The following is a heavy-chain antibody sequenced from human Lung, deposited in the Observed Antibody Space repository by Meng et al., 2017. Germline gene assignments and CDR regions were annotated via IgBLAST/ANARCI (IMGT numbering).Heavy chain of an antibody. Sequence: QLPQWGAGLLKPSETLSLTCVVSGGSFSDYYWSWIRQPTGKGLEWIGEINHSGSTNYNPSLESLAPISVDTSKNNLSLKLSSVTAADSAVYYCARGPTTMAHDFDYWGQGTLVTVSS. CDR2: INHSGST. J-gene: IGHJ4*02. V-gene: IGHV4-34*01. CDR1: GGSFSDYY. D-gene: IGHD4-11*01. CDR3: ARGPTTMAHDFDY.